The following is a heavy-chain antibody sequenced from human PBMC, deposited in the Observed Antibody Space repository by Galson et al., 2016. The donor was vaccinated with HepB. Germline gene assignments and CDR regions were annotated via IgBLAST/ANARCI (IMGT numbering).Heavy chain of an antibody. CDR1: GYTSTYYY. J-gene: IGHJ6*02. V-gene: IGHV1-46*01. CDR3: TSFCSSQGYYYSNMDV. CDR2: ISPNGLRT. Sequence: SVKVSCKASGYTSTYYYIHWVRQAPGQGPEWMGIISPNGLRTTYAQRFQGRLTVTRDTSTSTVYMELRSLRFEDTAVYFCTSFCSSQGYYYSNMDVWGQGTTVTVSS. D-gene: IGHD3-22*01.